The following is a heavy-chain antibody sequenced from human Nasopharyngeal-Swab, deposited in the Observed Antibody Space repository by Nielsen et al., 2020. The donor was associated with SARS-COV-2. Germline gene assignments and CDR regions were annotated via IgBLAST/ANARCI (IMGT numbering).Heavy chain of an antibody. Sequence: WVRQAPGQRLEWMGWINAGNGNTKYSQKFQGRVTMTRDTSISTAYMELSRLRSDDTAVYYCARVANGSGSYYNKGIDYWGQGTLVTVSS. D-gene: IGHD3-10*01. V-gene: IGHV1-2*02. J-gene: IGHJ4*02. CDR2: INAGNGNT. CDR3: ARVANGSGSYYNKGIDY.